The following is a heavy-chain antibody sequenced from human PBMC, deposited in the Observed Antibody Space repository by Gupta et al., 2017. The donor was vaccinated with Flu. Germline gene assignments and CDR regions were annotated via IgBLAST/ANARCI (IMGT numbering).Heavy chain of an antibody. CDR3: TRPFYDTLMGDPSGENWFDP. V-gene: IGHV3-73*01. CDR2: IRIRSNNYAT. D-gene: IGHD3-9*01. Sequence: RQASGKGLEWVGRIRIRSNNYATAYSASVRGRFTISRDDSKNTAYLQMSSLKTEDTAVYFCTRPFYDTLMGDPSGENWFDPWGQGTLVTVSS. J-gene: IGHJ5*02.